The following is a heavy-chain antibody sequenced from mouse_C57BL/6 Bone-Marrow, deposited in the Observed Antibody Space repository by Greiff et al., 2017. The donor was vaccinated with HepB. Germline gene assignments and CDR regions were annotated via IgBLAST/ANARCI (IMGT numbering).Heavy chain of an antibody. J-gene: IGHJ2*01. Sequence: EVQGVESGGGLVKPGGSLKLSCAASGFTFSSYAMSWVRQTPEKRLEWVATISDGGSSTYYPDNVKGRFTISRDNAKNNLYLQMSQLKSEDTAMYYCAREGLYYYGSSYYFDYWGQGTTLTVSS. V-gene: IGHV5-4*01. CDR1: GFTFSSYA. CDR3: AREGLYYYGSSYYFDY. D-gene: IGHD1-1*01. CDR2: ISDGGSST.